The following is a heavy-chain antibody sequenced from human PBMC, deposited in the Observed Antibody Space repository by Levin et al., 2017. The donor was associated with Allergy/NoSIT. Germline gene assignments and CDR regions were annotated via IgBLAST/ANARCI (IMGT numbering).Heavy chain of an antibody. CDR3: AYSYGYRGSAFDI. Sequence: GESLKISCAASGFTFSSYAMHWVRQAPGKGLEWVAVISYDGSNKYYADSVKGRFTISRDNSKNTLYLQMNSLRAEDTAVYYCAYSYGYRGSAFDIWGQGTMVTVSS. D-gene: IGHD5-18*01. V-gene: IGHV3-30-3*01. CDR1: GFTFSSYA. J-gene: IGHJ3*02. CDR2: ISYDGSNK.